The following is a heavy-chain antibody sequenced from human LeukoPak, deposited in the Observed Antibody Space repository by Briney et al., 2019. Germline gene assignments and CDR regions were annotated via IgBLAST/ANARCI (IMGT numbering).Heavy chain of an antibody. CDR3: ARDNPPPGLRYFDWSNPDY. CDR1: GFTFSSYA. D-gene: IGHD3-9*01. J-gene: IGHJ4*02. CDR2: ISYDGSNK. Sequence: GGSLRLSCTASGFTFSSYAMHWVRQAPGKGLEWVAAISYDGSNKYYADSVKGRFTISRDNSKNTLYLQMNSLRAEDTAVYYCARDNPPPGLRYFDWSNPDYWGQGTLVTVSS. V-gene: IGHV3-30*04.